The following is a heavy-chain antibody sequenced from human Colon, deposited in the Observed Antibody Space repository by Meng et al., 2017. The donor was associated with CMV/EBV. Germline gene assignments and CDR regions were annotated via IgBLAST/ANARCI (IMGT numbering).Heavy chain of an antibody. CDR2: TLNDRISK. Sequence: QVQVVELGGRGVQPGGSLRLFCAASGFSFCAYGMQGVRQESGKGMDWGTFTLNDRISKYYADSAKGRFNISIDNSKNILYLQINGLKNEATVVYYCLIESWTDWGQGTLVTVSS. CDR3: LIESWTD. D-gene: IGHD3/OR15-3a*01. V-gene: IGHV3-30*02. J-gene: IGHJ4*02. CDR1: GFSFCAYG.